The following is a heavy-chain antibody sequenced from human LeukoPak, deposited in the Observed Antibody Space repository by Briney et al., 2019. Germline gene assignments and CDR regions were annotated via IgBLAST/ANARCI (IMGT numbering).Heavy chain of an antibody. J-gene: IGHJ6*03. CDR2: MNPNSGNT. CDR3: ARAPALIATRRYYYYMDV. D-gene: IGHD6-6*01. CDR1: GYTFTSYD. Sequence: ASVKVSCKASGYTFTSYDINWVRQATGQGLEWMGWMNPNSGNTGYAQKFQGRVTITRNTSISTAYMGLSSLRSEDTAVYYCARAPALIATRRYYYYMDVWGKGTTVTVSS. V-gene: IGHV1-8*03.